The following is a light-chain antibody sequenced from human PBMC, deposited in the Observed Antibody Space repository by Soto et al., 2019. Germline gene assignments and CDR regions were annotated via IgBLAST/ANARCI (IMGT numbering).Light chain of an antibody. CDR3: QQGHTFPLT. V-gene: IGKV1-12*01. Sequence: DIQMTQSTSSVSASVGDRVTITCRASQDISDWLAWHQQKPGEAPKLLIYAATTLHSGVPSRFSGSGSGTDFTLPISSLQPEDFATYYCQQGHTFPLTFGGGTKAEIK. CDR2: AAT. J-gene: IGKJ4*01. CDR1: QDISDW.